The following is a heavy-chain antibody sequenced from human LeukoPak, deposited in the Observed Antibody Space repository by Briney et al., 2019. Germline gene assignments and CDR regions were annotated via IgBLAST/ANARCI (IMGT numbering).Heavy chain of an antibody. D-gene: IGHD3-10*01. CDR2: IYHSGST. Sequence: SETLSLTCTVSGYSISSGYYWGWIRQPPGKGLEWIGSIYHSGSTYYNPSLKSRVTISVDTSKNQFSLKLSSVTAADTAVYYCARDRALGLFDYWGQGTLVTVSS. CDR1: GYSISSGYY. J-gene: IGHJ4*02. V-gene: IGHV4-38-2*02. CDR3: ARDRALGLFDY.